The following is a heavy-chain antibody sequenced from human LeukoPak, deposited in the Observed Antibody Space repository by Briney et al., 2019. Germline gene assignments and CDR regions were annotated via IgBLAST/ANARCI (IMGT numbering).Heavy chain of an antibody. J-gene: IGHJ4*02. Sequence: GGVIPLFGTTHYAENFQGRLTLIADRSTSTVFMELMSLRSDDTAVYFCARGPNWAYFFDYWGQGTLLTVSS. V-gene: IGHV1-69*06. CDR3: ARGPNWAYFFDY. CDR2: VIPLFGTT. D-gene: IGHD3-16*01.